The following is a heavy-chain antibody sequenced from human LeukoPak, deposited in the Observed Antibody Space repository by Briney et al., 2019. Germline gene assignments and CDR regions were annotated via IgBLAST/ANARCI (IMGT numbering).Heavy chain of an antibody. CDR3: ASQCTSSRIFDV. CDR2: ISSSSTYI. J-gene: IGHJ4*02. V-gene: IGHV3-21*01. CDR1: GFTFSSYS. Sequence: GGSLRLSCAASGFTFSSYSMNWVRQAPGKGLEWVSSISSSSTYIYYADSVKGRFTVSRDNAKNSLYLQMNSLRAEDTAVYFRASQCTSSRIFDVWGQGTLVTVSS. D-gene: IGHD2-2*01.